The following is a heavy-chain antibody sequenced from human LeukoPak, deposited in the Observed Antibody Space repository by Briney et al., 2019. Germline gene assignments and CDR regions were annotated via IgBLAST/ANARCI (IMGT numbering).Heavy chain of an antibody. CDR1: GVSISSSYSY. D-gene: IGHD3/OR15-3a*01. CDR2: IYYTGNT. J-gene: IGHJ4*02. CDR3: ARQTGSGLFILP. Sequence: SETLSLTYTVSGVSISSSYSYWGWIRQPPGMGLEWIGSIYYTGNTYYNASLKSQVSISIDTSKNQFSLKLTSVTAADTAVYYCARQTGSGLFILPGGQGTLVTVSS. V-gene: IGHV4-39*01.